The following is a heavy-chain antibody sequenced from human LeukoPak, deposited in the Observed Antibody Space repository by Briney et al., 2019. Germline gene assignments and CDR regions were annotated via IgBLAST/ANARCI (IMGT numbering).Heavy chain of an antibody. V-gene: IGHV3-30*18. CDR3: AKDRGPGWELIDY. Sequence: GGSLRLSCAASGFTFSSYGMHWVRQAPGKGLEWVAVISYDGSNKYYADSVKGRFTISRDNSKNTLYLQMNGLRAEDTAVYYCAKDRGPGWELIDYWGQGTLVTVSS. CDR2: ISYDGSNK. D-gene: IGHD1-26*01. CDR1: GFTFSSYG. J-gene: IGHJ4*02.